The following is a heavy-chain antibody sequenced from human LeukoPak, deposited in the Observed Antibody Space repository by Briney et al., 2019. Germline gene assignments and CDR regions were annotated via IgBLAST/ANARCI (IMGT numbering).Heavy chain of an antibody. Sequence: ASVKVSCKASGYTFTGYYMHWVRQAPGQGLEWMGWINPNSGGTNYAQKFQGRVTMTRDTSIFTAYMGLSRLRSDDTAVYYCARGNPVVTRTRYWYFDLWGCGTLVTVSS. J-gene: IGHJ2*01. CDR2: INPNSGGT. D-gene: IGHD2-15*01. V-gene: IGHV1-2*02. CDR3: ARGNPVVTRTRYWYFDL. CDR1: GYTFTGYY.